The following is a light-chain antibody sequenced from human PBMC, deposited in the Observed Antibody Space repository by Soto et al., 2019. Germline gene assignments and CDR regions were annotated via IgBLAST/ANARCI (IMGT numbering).Light chain of an antibody. Sequence: DIVMTQSPDSLAVSLGERATINCKSSQSVLYSSNNKNYLAWYQQKPGQPPKLLIYWASTRESGVPDRFRGSWSGTDFTLTISSLQAEDVAVYYYQQYYRTPGTFGQGPKVEIK. CDR2: WAS. V-gene: IGKV4-1*01. J-gene: IGKJ1*01. CDR3: QQYYRTPGT. CDR1: QSVLYSSNNKNY.